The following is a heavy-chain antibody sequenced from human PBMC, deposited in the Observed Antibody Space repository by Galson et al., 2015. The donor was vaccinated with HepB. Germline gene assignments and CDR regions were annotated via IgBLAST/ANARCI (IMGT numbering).Heavy chain of an antibody. D-gene: IGHD3-10*01. CDR1: GGTFSSYT. Sequence: SVKVSCKASGGTFSSYTISWVRQVPGQGLEWMGRIIPILGIANYAQKFQGRVTITADKSTSTAYMELSSLRSEDTAVYYCASSVFRDAFDIWGQGTMVTVSS. J-gene: IGHJ3*02. CDR2: IIPILGIA. V-gene: IGHV1-69*02. CDR3: ASSVFRDAFDI.